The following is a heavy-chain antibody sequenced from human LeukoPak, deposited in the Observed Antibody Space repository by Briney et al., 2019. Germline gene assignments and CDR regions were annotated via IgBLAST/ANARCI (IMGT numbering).Heavy chain of an antibody. V-gene: IGHV5-51*01. J-gene: IGHJ4*02. CDR2: IYVGGSDT. CDR3: ARLGYCSGGTCYKSYFDY. CDR1: GYTFPSYW. Sequence: HGESLKTSCKGSGYTFPSYWIAWVRQLPGKGLEWMGVIYVGGSDTRYSPSFQGQVTISADKSISTAYLQWGSLKASDTAMYYCARLGYCSGGTCYKSYFDYWGQGTLVTVSS. D-gene: IGHD2-15*01.